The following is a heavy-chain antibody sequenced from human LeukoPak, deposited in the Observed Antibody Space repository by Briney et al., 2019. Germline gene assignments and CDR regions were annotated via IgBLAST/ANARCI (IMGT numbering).Heavy chain of an antibody. CDR3: ARGVGIDYFDY. CDR1: GYTFTNYG. CDR2: ISDYNDNT. Sequence: GASVKVSCKASGYTFTNYGISWVRQAPGQGLEWMGWISDYNDNTNYAQRLHGRVTLTTDTSTTTAYMELRSLRSDDTAVYYCARGVGIDYFDYWGQGTLVTVSS. V-gene: IGHV1-18*01. J-gene: IGHJ4*02.